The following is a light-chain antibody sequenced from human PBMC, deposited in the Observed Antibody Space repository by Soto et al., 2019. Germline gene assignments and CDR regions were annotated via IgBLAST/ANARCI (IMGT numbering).Light chain of an antibody. CDR2: TAS. Sequence: DIQMTQSPSTLSASVGDRVTITCRASQSISHWLAWFQQKPGKAPTVLIYTASALGSGVPSRFSGSGSGTEFTLTISSLQPDDFATYYCQQYSTYSITFGGGTKVEMK. CDR3: QQYSTYSIT. V-gene: IGKV1-5*03. J-gene: IGKJ4*01. CDR1: QSISHW.